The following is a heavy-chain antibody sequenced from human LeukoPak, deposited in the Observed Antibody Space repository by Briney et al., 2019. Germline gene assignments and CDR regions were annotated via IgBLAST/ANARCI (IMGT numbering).Heavy chain of an antibody. CDR1: GYTFTAYY. CDR2: INPNSGAT. V-gene: IGHV1-2*06. CDR3: ARDLGAVTAFDY. Sequence: ASVEVSCRASGYTFTAYYIHWVRQAPGQGLEWMGRINPNSGATNYAQKFQGRVTMTRDTSISTAYMELSRLRSDDTAVYYCARDLGAVTAFDYWGQGTLVTVSS. D-gene: IGHD4-11*01. J-gene: IGHJ4*02.